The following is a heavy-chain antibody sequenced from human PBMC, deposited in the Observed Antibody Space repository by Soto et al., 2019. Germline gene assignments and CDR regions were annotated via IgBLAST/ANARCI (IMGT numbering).Heavy chain of an antibody. CDR1: GYTFTASY. J-gene: IGHJ3*02. Sequence: GASVKVSCKASGYTFTASYMHWVRQAPVQVLEWMGIIDPSGGSKSYSQKFQGRVTMTRDTSTSTVYMELNSLRHEDTAVFYCARDSGHYYRSDAFDKWGQGTMVTVSS. D-gene: IGHD1-26*01. CDR3: ARDSGHYYRSDAFDK. CDR2: IDPSGGSK. V-gene: IGHV1-46*01.